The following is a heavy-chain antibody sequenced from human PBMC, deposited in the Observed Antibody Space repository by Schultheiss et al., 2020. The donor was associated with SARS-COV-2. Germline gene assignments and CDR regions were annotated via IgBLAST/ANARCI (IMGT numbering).Heavy chain of an antibody. Sequence: ASVKVSCKASGYTFTGYYMHWVRQAPGQGLEWMGWINPNSGGTNYAQKFQGRVTITADESTSTAYMELSSLRSEDTAVYYCASSGYSYGPVGPPIIDYWGQGTLVTVSS. CDR2: INPNSGGT. CDR3: ASSGYSYGPVGPPIIDY. J-gene: IGHJ4*02. CDR1: GYTFTGYY. V-gene: IGHV1-2*02. D-gene: IGHD5-18*01.